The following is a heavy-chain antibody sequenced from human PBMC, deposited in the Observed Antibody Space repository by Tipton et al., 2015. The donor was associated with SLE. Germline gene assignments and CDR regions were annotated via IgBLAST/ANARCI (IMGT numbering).Heavy chain of an antibody. V-gene: IGHV4-59*01. CDR1: GDSTSTYY. D-gene: IGHD4-23*01. Sequence: TLSLTCTVSGDSTSTYYWSWVRRPPGKGLEWIGFIHSSGSTKYNPSLTSRITISLDTSKNQFSLKLTSVTAADTAVYYCARGSVRADDYWGQGTLVTVSS. CDR3: ARGSVRADDY. J-gene: IGHJ4*02. CDR2: IHSSGST.